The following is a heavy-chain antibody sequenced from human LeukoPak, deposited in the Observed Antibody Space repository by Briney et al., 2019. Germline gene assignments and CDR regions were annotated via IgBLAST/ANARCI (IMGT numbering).Heavy chain of an antibody. CDR1: GGSFSDYY. Sequence: PSETLSLTCAVYGGSFSDYYWNWIRQPPGKGLEWIGEINHSGSTNYNPSLKSRVTISVDTSKNQFSLNLISVTAADTAVYYCARLGGKHAYGIWGQGTMVTVSS. V-gene: IGHV4-34*01. CDR3: ARLGGKHAYGI. CDR2: INHSGST. D-gene: IGHD1-26*01. J-gene: IGHJ3*02.